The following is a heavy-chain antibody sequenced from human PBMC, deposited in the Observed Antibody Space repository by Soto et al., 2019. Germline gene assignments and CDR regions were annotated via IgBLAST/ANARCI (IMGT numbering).Heavy chain of an antibody. J-gene: IGHJ4*02. CDR3: AKEGTSGLYHFDY. V-gene: IGHV3-23*01. CDR2: ISGSGGSP. D-gene: IGHD6-19*01. Sequence: SLRLSCAASGFTFSNYAMNWVRQAPGKGLEWVSTISGSGGSPYYADSVKGRFTISRDNSKNTLYLQMNSLRAGDSAIYYCAKEGTSGLYHFDYWGQGTLVTVSS. CDR1: GFTFSNYA.